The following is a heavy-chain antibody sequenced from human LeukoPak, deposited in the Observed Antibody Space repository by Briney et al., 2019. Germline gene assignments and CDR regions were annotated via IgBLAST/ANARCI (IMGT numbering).Heavy chain of an antibody. Sequence: PGGSLRLSCTASGFTFGDYAMSWVRQAPGKGLEWVGFIRSKAYGGTTEYAASVKGRFTISRDDSKSIVYLQMNSLKTEDTAVYYCTRDVYSSSWYGRGYYYYGMDVWGQGTTVTVSS. V-gene: IGHV3-49*04. D-gene: IGHD6-13*01. CDR1: GFTFGDYA. J-gene: IGHJ6*02. CDR3: TRDVYSSSWYGRGYYYYGMDV. CDR2: IRSKAYGGTT.